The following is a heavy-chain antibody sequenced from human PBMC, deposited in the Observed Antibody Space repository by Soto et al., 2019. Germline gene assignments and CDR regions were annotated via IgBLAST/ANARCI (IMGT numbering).Heavy chain of an antibody. CDR3: ARDPPIAVAVNDY. J-gene: IGHJ4*02. Sequence: EVQLVESGGGLVKPGGSLRLSCAASGFTFSSYSMNWVHQAPGKGLEWVSSISSSSSYIYYADSVKGRFTISRDNAKNSLYLQMNSLRAEDTAVYYCARDPPIAVAVNDYWGQGTLVTVSS. CDR1: GFTFSSYS. CDR2: ISSSSSYI. D-gene: IGHD6-19*01. V-gene: IGHV3-21*01.